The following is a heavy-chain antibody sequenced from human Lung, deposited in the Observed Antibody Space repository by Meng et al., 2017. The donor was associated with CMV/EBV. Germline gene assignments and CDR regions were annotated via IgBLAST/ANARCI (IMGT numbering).Heavy chain of an antibody. CDR2: ISYTSHYI. J-gene: IGHJ4*02. CDR3: AGSRSGRYFPFDY. Sequence: GGSXRLXCAASGFTFSSFTMNWVRQAPGKGLEWVSSISYTSHYIYYADSLKGRFTISRDNARNSLYLQMNSLRAEDTAVYYCAGSRSGRYFPFDYWGQGTLVTVSS. V-gene: IGHV3-21*01. CDR1: GFTFSSFT. D-gene: IGHD6-19*01.